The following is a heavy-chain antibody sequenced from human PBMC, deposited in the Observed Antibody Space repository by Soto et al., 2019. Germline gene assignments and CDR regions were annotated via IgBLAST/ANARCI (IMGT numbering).Heavy chain of an antibody. CDR1: GYTFTGYY. V-gene: IGHV1-2*04. Sequence: ASVKVSCKASGYTFTGYYMHWVRQAPGQGLEWMGWINPNSGGTNYAQKFQGWVTMTRDTSISTAYMELSSLRSEDTAVYYCARGVVVAPAAIRPGYSGNWFDPWGQGTLVTVSS. CDR2: INPNSGGT. D-gene: IGHD2-2*01. CDR3: ARGVVVAPAAIRPGYSGNWFDP. J-gene: IGHJ5*02.